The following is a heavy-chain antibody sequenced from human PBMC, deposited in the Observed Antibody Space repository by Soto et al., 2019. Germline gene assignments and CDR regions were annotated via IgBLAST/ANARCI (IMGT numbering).Heavy chain of an antibody. V-gene: IGHV5-51*07. CDR1: EESSTNYW. CDR2: IYPGDSDS. J-gene: IGHJ4*02. D-gene: IGHD2-15*01. CDR3: ARLRGRSFDY. Sequence: TISGKGCEESSTNYWIDRVHKKPGKGLEWMGIIYPGDSDSRYSPSFQGQVTISADKSTSTAYLQWSSLKASDTAMYDCARLRGRSFDYWGQGTLVTVSS.